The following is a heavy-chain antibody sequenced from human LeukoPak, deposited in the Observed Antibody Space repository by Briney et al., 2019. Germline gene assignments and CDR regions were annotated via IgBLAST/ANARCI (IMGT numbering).Heavy chain of an antibody. V-gene: IGHV4-34*01. D-gene: IGHD3-10*01. Sequence: SETLSLTCAVYGGSFSGYYWSWIRQPPGKGLEWIGEINHSGSTNYNPSLKSRVTISVVTSKNQFSLKLSSVTAADTAVYYCARSGRYGSGCYYKRIYYYYYYMDVWGKGTTVTISS. CDR3: ARSGRYGSGCYYKRIYYYYYYMDV. CDR1: GGSFSGYY. CDR2: INHSGST. J-gene: IGHJ6*03.